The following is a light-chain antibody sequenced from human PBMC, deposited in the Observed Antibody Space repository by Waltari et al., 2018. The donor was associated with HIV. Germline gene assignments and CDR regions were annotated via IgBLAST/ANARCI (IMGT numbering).Light chain of an antibody. Sequence: QSVLTQPRSVSGSLGQSVTITCTGTTSDLVGYAYVSWYQKHPDKAHKLIIYDIIHRPAGVPDRFSSSKSGTTASLTISDLRAEDEAQYYCCSYGGSHTYYVFGTGTMVTV. CDR3: CSYGGSHTYYV. CDR1: TSDLVGYAY. V-gene: IGLV2-11*01. J-gene: IGLJ1*01. CDR2: DII.